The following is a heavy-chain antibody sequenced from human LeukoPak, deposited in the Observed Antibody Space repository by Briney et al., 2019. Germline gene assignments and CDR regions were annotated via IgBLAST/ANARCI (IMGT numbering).Heavy chain of an antibody. J-gene: IGHJ3*02. D-gene: IGHD1-26*01. CDR1: GGSISSYY. CDR3: ARVGATYDAFDI. Sequence: SETLSLTCTVSGGSISSYYWSWIRQPPGKGLEWIGYIYYSGSTNYNPSLKSRVAISVDTSKNQFSLKLSSVTAADTAVYYCARVGATYDAFDIWGQGTMVTVSS. CDR2: IYYSGST. V-gene: IGHV4-59*01.